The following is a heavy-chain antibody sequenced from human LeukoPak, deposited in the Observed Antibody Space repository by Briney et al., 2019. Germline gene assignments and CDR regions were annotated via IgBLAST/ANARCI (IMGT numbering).Heavy chain of an antibody. Sequence: GGSLRLSCATSGFTFTSYGMNWVRQAPGKGLEWVSYISNSAILYADSVKGRFTISRDNARNALYLQMNSLRAEDTAVYYCAINGCYRGVCAFDVWGQGTMVTDSS. J-gene: IGHJ3*01. V-gene: IGHV3-48*01. CDR2: ISNSAI. CDR3: AINGCYRGVCAFDV. D-gene: IGHD2-21*01. CDR1: GFTFTSYG.